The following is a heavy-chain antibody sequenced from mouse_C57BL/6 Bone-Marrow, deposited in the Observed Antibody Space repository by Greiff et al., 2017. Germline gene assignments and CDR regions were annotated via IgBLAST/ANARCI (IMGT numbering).Heavy chain of an antibody. Sequence: QVQLQQPGAELVRPGSSVKLSCKASGYTFPSYWMDWVKQRPGQGLEWIGNIYPSDSETHYNQKFKDKATLTVDKSSSTAYMQLSSLTSEDSAVYYCARGRWSFAYWGQGTLVTVSA. J-gene: IGHJ3*01. CDR3: ARGRWSFAY. CDR2: IYPSDSET. CDR1: GYTFPSYW. V-gene: IGHV1-61*01. D-gene: IGHD2-3*01.